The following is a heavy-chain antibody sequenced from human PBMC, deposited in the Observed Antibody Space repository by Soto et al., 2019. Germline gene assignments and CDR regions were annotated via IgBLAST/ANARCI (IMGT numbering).Heavy chain of an antibody. CDR1: GGTFSSYA. CDR2: IIPIFGTA. Sequence: QVQLVQSGAEVKKPGSSVKVSCKASGGTFSSYAISWVRQAPGQGLEWMGGIIPIFGTANYAQKFQGRVTITADESTSTAYMELGSLRSEDTAVYYCARGYCSGGSCYSPFDPWGQGTLVTVSS. D-gene: IGHD2-15*01. CDR3: ARGYCSGGSCYSPFDP. V-gene: IGHV1-69*01. J-gene: IGHJ5*02.